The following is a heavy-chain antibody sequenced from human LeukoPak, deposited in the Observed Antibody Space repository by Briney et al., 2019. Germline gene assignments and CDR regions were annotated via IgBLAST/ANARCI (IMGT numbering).Heavy chain of an antibody. J-gene: IGHJ3*02. D-gene: IGHD1-26*01. CDR1: GFTFSSYG. V-gene: IGHV3-30*02. Sequence: QPGGSLRLSCVASGFTFSSYGMHWVRQAPGKGLEWVAFIRYDGSNKYYADGSNKYYSDSVKGRFTISRDNSKNTLYLQMNSLRAEDTAVYYCAKDPSGSYSGSAFDIWGQGTMVTVSS. CDR2: IRYDGSNK. CDR3: AKDPSGSYSGSAFDI.